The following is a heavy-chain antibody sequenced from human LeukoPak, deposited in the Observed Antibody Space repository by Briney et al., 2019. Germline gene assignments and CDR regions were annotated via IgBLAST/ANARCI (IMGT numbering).Heavy chain of an antibody. CDR1: GFTFSSYE. CDR2: ISSSGSTI. V-gene: IGHV3-48*03. Sequence: PGGSLRLSCAASGFTFSSYEMNWVRQAPGKGLEWVSYISSSGSTIYYADSVKGRFTISRDNAKNSLYLQMTSLRAEDTAVYYCARETAYAFDIWGQGTMVTVSS. CDR3: ARETAYAFDI. D-gene: IGHD5-18*01. J-gene: IGHJ3*02.